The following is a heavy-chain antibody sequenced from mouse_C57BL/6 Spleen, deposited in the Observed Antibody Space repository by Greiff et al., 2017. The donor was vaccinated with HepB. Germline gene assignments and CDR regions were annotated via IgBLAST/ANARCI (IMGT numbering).Heavy chain of an antibody. V-gene: IGHV5-6*01. Sequence: EVQVVESGGDLVKPGGSLKLSCAASGFTFSSYGMSWVRQTPDKRLEWVATISSGGSYTYYPDSVKGRFTISRDNAKNTLYLQMSSLKSEDTAMYYCARQITTVVIDYWGQGTTLTVSS. J-gene: IGHJ2*01. CDR2: ISSGGSYT. CDR3: ARQITTVVIDY. CDR1: GFTFSSYG. D-gene: IGHD1-1*01.